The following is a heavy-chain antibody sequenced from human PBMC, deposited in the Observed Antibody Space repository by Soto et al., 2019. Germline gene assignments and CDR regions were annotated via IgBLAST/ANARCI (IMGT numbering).Heavy chain of an antibody. CDR2: IRSQAYGGTA. J-gene: IGHJ4*02. CDR1: GFTFANYP. Sequence: GVLRLSCATSGFTFANYPMSWVRQAPGKGPEWLGFIRSQAYGGTADYAASVEGRFTISRDDSTSIVSLQMNNLKTDDTTVKYCTKNPDHGPDWCQGTLVTGSS. CDR3: TKNPDHGPD. V-gene: IGHV3-49*04.